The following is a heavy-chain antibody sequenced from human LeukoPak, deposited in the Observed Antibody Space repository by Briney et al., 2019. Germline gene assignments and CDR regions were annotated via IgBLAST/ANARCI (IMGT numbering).Heavy chain of an antibody. J-gene: IGHJ5*02. CDR1: GYTFTSYS. Sequence: ASVKVSCKASGYTFTSYSMHWVRQAPGQGLEWMGIINPSGGSTTYAQKFQGRVTMTRDTSTSTVYMELSSLRSEDTAVYYCARGGSCNSASGGDCSHLLIAWGQGTLVTVSS. D-gene: IGHD2-21*02. CDR3: ARGGSCNSASGGDCSHLLIA. V-gene: IGHV1-46*01. CDR2: INPSGGST.